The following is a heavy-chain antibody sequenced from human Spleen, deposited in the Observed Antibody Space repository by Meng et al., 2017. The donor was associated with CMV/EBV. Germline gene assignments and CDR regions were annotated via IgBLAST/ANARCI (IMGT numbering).Heavy chain of an antibody. CDR2: ISMSGRT. CDR3: AKDGSSGWYENWFDP. V-gene: IGHV3-23*01. J-gene: IGHJ5*02. CDR1: GLTFSSYD. D-gene: IGHD6-13*01. Sequence: ASGLTFSSYDMSWVRQAQGKGLEWVSTISMSGRTYYADSVKGRFTVSRDNSKNTHYLQMNSLSSEDTAVYYCAKDGSSGWYENWFDPWGQGTLVTVSS.